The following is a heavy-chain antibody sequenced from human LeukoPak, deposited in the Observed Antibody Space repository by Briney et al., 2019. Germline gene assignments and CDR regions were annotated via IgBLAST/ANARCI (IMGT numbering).Heavy chain of an antibody. CDR2: IGSSSSYI. CDR3: ARVDTAMVLYY. Sequence: GGSLRLSCAASGFTFTAYNMNWVRQAPGKGLEWVSSIGSSSSYIYYADSVKGRFTIYRDNAKNSLYLQMNSLGAEDTAVYYCARVDTAMVLYYWGQGTLVTVSS. J-gene: IGHJ4*02. D-gene: IGHD5-18*01. CDR1: GFTFTAYN. V-gene: IGHV3-21*01.